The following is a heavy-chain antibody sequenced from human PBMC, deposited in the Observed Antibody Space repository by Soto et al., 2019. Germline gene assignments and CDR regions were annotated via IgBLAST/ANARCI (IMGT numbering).Heavy chain of an antibody. CDR1: GGSISSGGYY. J-gene: IGHJ4*02. CDR3: ARSVDTAMALGY. V-gene: IGHV4-31*03. D-gene: IGHD5-18*01. Sequence: SETLSLTCTVSGGSISSGGYYWSWIRQHPGKGLEWIGYIYYSGSTYYNPSLKSRVTISVDTSKNQFSLKLSSVTAADTAVYYCARSVDTAMALGYWGQGTLVTVSS. CDR2: IYYSGST.